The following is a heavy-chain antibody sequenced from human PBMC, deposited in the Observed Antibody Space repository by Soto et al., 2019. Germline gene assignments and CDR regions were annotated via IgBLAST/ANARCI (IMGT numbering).Heavy chain of an antibody. J-gene: IGHJ6*02. CDR2: INAGNGNT. V-gene: IGHV1-3*01. D-gene: IGHD2-2*01. CDR3: ASEEYQMSAWGYYYHGMDV. CDR1: GSTFTSYA. Sequence: ASVKVSCKASGSTFTSYAMRCVSQNPGKRLEWMGWINAGNGNTKYPQQFQGRVTITRDTSASTAYMELSSLRSEDTAVYYCASEEYQMSAWGYYYHGMDVWGQGTTVTVSS.